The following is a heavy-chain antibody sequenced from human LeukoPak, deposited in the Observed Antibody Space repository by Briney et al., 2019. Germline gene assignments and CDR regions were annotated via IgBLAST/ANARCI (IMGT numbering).Heavy chain of an antibody. Sequence: GGSLRLSCAAPGFTFSDYYMSWIRQAPGKGLEWVSYISSSSSYTNYADSVKGRFTISRDNAKNSLYLQMNSLRAEDTAVYYCARANIVVVTAIQKSCYFDYWGQGTLVTVSS. D-gene: IGHD2-21*02. CDR1: GFTFSDYY. J-gene: IGHJ4*02. V-gene: IGHV3-11*06. CDR2: ISSSSSYT. CDR3: ARANIVVVTAIQKSCYFDY.